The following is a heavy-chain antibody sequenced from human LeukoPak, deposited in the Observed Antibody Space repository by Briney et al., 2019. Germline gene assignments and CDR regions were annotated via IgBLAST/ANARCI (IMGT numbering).Heavy chain of an antibody. J-gene: IGHJ6*02. CDR1: GYRFTDYW. CDR3: AGGAAGTTPDYYYFGLDV. V-gene: IGHV5-51*01. Sequence: GESLKIPCKGSGYRFTDYWIGWVRQMPGKGLEWMGIIYPGDSDTRYSPSFQGQVTISADKSINTAHLQWSSLKASDTAMYYCAGGAAGTTPDYYYFGLDVWGQGTTVRVSS. D-gene: IGHD1-7*01. CDR2: IYPGDSDT.